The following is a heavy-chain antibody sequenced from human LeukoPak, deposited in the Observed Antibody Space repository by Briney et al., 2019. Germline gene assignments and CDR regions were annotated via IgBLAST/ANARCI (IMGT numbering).Heavy chain of an antibody. CDR1: GGSFSGYY. CDR2: INHSGST. Sequence: PSETLSLTCAVYGGSFSGYYWSWIRQPPGKGLEWIGEINHSGSTNYNPSLKSRVTVSVDTSKNQFSLKLTSVTAADTAVYYCARHGGNSGVNDAFDIWGQGTMVTVSS. CDR3: ARHGGNSGVNDAFDI. D-gene: IGHD4-23*01. V-gene: IGHV4-34*01. J-gene: IGHJ3*02.